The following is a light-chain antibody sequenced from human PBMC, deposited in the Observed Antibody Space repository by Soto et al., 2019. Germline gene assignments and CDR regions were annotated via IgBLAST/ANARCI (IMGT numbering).Light chain of an antibody. CDR2: AVS. CDR1: SSDVGDYYY. Sequence: QSVLTQPASVSGSPGQSITISCSGTSSDVGDYYYVSWYQQHPGKAPKVIISAVSQRRSGVPDRFSGSKSGNTASLTISGLQAEDEADYYCWSYTSSDNWVFGGGTKLTVL. V-gene: IGLV2-14*03. J-gene: IGLJ3*02. CDR3: WSYTSSDNWV.